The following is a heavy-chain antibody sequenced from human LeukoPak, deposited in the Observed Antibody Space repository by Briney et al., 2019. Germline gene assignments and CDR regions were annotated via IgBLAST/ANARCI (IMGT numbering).Heavy chain of an antibody. J-gene: IGHJ3*02. CDR3: GRVGGRSKAAKGDAFDI. CDR2: ISSGSTYM. CDR1: GFTFSSYS. Sequence: PGGSLRLSCAASGFTFSSYSMNWVRQAPGKGLEWVSSISSGSTYMYYADSVKGRFTISRDNAQNSMYLQMNSLRAEDTAVYYCGRVGGRSKAAKGDAFDIWGQGTMVTVSS. V-gene: IGHV3-21*01. D-gene: IGHD6-6*01.